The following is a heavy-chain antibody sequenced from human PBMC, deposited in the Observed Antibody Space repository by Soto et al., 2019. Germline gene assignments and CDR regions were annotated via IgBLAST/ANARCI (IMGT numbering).Heavy chain of an antibody. J-gene: IGHJ4*02. Sequence: QVQLQQWGAGLLKPSETLSLTCAVYGGSFSGYYWSWIRQPPGKGLEWIGEINHSGSTNYNPSLKSRVTISVDTSKNQFSLKLSSVTAADTAVYYCARGPTTYRYRVFGYWGQGTLVTVSS. CDR3: ARGPTTYRYRVFGY. D-gene: IGHD5-18*01. CDR1: GGSFSGYY. CDR2: INHSGST. V-gene: IGHV4-34*01.